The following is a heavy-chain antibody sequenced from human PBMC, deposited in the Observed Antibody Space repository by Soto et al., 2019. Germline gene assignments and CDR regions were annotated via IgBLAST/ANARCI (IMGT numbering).Heavy chain of an antibody. CDR1: GYTFSNYG. J-gene: IGHJ6*02. Sequence: ASVKVSCKTSGYTFSNYGITWVRQAPGQPLEWLGWISLYSDGANYAQKFQGRVTITADESTSTAYMELSSLRSEDTAVYYCARVLLRGTASADYYYYGMDVWGQGTTVTVSS. CDR3: ARVLLRGTASADYYYYGMDV. D-gene: IGHD1-7*01. CDR2: ISLYSDGA. V-gene: IGHV1-18*01.